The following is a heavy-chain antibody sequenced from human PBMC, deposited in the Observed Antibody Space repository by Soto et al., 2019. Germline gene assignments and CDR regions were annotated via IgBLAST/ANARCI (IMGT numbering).Heavy chain of an antibody. D-gene: IGHD3-16*01. CDR1: GFTFSSYA. J-gene: IGHJ3*02. V-gene: IGHV3-64*01. CDR3: ARDKRHWGAFDI. CDR2: ISSNGGST. Sequence: EVQLVESGGGLVQPGGSLRLSCAASGFTFSSYAMHWVRQAPGKGLEYVSAISSNGGSTYYANSVKGRFTISRDNSKNTLYLQMGSLRAEDMAVYYCARDKRHWGAFDIWGQGTMVTVSS.